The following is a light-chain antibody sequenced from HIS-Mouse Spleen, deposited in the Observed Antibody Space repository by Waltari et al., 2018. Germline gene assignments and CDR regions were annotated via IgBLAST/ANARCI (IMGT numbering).Light chain of an antibody. CDR3: SSYTSSSFNVV. J-gene: IGLJ2*01. CDR2: DVS. CDR1: SSHVGGYNY. V-gene: IGLV2-14*03. Sequence: QSALIQPASVSGSPGQSIPLSCPGTSSHVGGYNYVSWYQQHPGKAPKLMIYDVSNRPSGVSNRFSGSKSGNTASLTISGLQAEDEADYYCSSYTSSSFNVVFGGGTKLTVL.